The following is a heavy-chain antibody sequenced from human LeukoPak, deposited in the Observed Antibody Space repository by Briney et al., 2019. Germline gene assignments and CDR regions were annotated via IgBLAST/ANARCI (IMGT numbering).Heavy chain of an antibody. J-gene: IGHJ3*02. V-gene: IGHV3-21*04. CDR3: AKALGSLDPFDI. Sequence: PGGSLRLSCAASGFTFSSYSMNWVRQAPGKGLEWVSSISSSTSYIYYGDSVKGRFTISRDNAKNSLYLQMNSLRAEDTALYYCAKALGSLDPFDIWGQGTMVTVSS. CDR1: GFTFSSYS. CDR2: ISSSTSYI. D-gene: IGHD3-16*01.